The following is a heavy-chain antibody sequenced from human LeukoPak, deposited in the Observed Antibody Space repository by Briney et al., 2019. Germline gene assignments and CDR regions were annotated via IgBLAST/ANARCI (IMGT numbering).Heavy chain of an antibody. D-gene: IGHD3-22*01. CDR3: ARDRYYYDSSDYSRLDY. Sequence: GGSLRLSCAASGFTFSDYYMSWIRQAPGKGLEWVSYISSSSSTIYYADSVKGRFTISRDNAKNSLYLQMNSLRAEDTAVYYCARDRYYYDSSDYSRLDYWGQGTLVTVSS. V-gene: IGHV3-11*04. J-gene: IGHJ4*02. CDR1: GFTFSDYY. CDR2: ISSSSSTI.